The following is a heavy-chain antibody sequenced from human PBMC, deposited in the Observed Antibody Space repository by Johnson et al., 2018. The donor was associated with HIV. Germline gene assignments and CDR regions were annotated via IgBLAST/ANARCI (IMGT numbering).Heavy chain of an antibody. Sequence: VQLVESGGGLVRQGASLRLSCAASGFTVSSYYMSWVRQAPGKGLEWVSVIYSGGSTYYADSVKGRFTISRDNSKNTLYLQMNSLRAEDTAIYYCARDSGEQLRYAFDIWGQGTMVTVSS. CDR2: IYSGGST. CDR1: GFTVSSYY. CDR3: ARDSGEQLRYAFDI. D-gene: IGHD3-10*01. V-gene: IGHV3-66*02. J-gene: IGHJ3*02.